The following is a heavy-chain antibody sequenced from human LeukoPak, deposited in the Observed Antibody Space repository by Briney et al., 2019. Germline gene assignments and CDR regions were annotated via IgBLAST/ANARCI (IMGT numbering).Heavy chain of an antibody. CDR2: INPNSGGT. J-gene: IGHJ6*03. Sequence: ASEKVTCKASGYTFTGYYMHWVRQAPGQGLEWMGRINPNSGGTNYAQEFQGRVTMTRDTSISTAYMELSRLRSDDTAVYYCARVRYNWNDYYYYYMDVWGKGTTVTVSS. D-gene: IGHD1-1*01. CDR3: ARVRYNWNDYYYYYMDV. V-gene: IGHV1-2*06. CDR1: GYTFTGYY.